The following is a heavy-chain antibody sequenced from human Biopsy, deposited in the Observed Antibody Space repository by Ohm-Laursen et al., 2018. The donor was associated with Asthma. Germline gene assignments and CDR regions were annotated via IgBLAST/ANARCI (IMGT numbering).Heavy chain of an antibody. J-gene: IGHJ4*02. CDR2: INPSGGST. Sequence: ASVKVSCNASGYTFTSYYMHWVRQAPGQGLEGMGKINPSGGSTSYAQKFQGRVTMTRDTSTSTVYMELSSLRSEDTAVYYCARAGALIVGATMGYWGQGTLVTVSS. D-gene: IGHD1-26*01. CDR3: ARAGALIVGATMGY. CDR1: GYTFTSYY. V-gene: IGHV1-46*01.